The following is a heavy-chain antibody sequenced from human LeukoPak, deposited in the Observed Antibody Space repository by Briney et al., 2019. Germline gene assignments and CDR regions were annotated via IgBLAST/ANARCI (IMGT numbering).Heavy chain of an antibody. D-gene: IGHD3-22*01. J-gene: IGHJ4*02. Sequence: PGVSLRLSCAASGFTFSSYAMSWVRQAPGKGLEWVSAISGSGGSTYYADSVKGRFTISRDNSKNTLYLQMNSLRAEDTAVYYCAKDINDLSPYYDSTGYYNYWGRGTLVTVSS. CDR2: ISGSGGST. CDR1: GFTFSSYA. CDR3: AKDINDLSPYYDSTGYYNY. V-gene: IGHV3-23*01.